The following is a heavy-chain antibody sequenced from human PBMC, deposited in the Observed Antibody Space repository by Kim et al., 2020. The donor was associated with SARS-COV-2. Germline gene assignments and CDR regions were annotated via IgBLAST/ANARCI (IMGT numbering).Heavy chain of an antibody. CDR2: ISWNSGSI. J-gene: IGHJ6*02. Sequence: GGSLRLSCAASGFTFDDYAMHWVRQAPGKGLEWVSGISWNSGSIGYADSVKGRFTISRDNAKNSLYLQMNSLRAEDTALYYCATGTLTTYNYGMDVWGQG. CDR1: GFTFDDYA. CDR3: ATGTLTTYNYGMDV. V-gene: IGHV3-9*01. D-gene: IGHD4-17*01.